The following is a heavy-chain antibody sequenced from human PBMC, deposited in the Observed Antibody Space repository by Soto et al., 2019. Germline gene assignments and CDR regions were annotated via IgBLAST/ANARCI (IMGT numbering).Heavy chain of an antibody. CDR3: ASIAEADHGGFWFDP. Sequence: QVQLVQSGAEVKKPGASVKVSCKASGYTFTSYDINWVRQATGQGLEWMGWMNPNSGNTGYAQKCQGRVTMTRNTSISTAYMELRSLRSEDTAVYYCASIAEADHGGFWFDPWGQGTLVTVSS. CDR1: GYTFTSYD. J-gene: IGHJ5*02. V-gene: IGHV1-8*01. CDR2: MNPNSGNT. D-gene: IGHD6-13*01.